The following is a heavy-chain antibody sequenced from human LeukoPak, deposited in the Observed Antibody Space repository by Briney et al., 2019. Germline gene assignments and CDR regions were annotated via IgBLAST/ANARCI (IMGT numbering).Heavy chain of an antibody. CDR1: GGPFSSYA. Sequence: SVKVSCKASGGPFSSYAISWVRQAPGQGLEWMGRIIPIFGTANSAQTFQGRVTITTDESTSTAYMELSSLRSEDTAVYYCARENGAYCGGDCPIDYWGQGTLVTVSS. D-gene: IGHD2-21*02. V-gene: IGHV1-69*05. J-gene: IGHJ4*02. CDR3: ARENGAYCGGDCPIDY. CDR2: IIPIFGTA.